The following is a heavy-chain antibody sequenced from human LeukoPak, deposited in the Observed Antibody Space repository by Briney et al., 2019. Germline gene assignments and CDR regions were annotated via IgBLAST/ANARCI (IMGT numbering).Heavy chain of an antibody. CDR1: GYTFTGYY. D-gene: IGHD6-19*01. J-gene: IGHJ5*02. Sequence: ASVKVSCKASGYTFTGYYMHWVRQAPGQGLEWMGWINPNSGGTNYAQKFQGRVTMTRDTSISTAYMELRRLRSDDTAVYYCARRGKRIAVAGPNWFDPWGQGTLVTVSS. CDR2: INPNSGGT. CDR3: ARRGKRIAVAGPNWFDP. V-gene: IGHV1-2*02.